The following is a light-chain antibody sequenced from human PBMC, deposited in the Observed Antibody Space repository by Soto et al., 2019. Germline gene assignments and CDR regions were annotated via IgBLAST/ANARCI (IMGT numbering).Light chain of an antibody. CDR3: QQRGT. CDR1: QTISSW. V-gene: IGKV1-5*03. Sequence: DIQMTQSPSTLSGSVGYRFTITCRASQTISSWLAWYQQKPGKAPKLLIYKASTLKSGVPSRFSGSGSGTELTLTISSLEPEDLAVYYCQQRGTFGPGTTGDIK. CDR2: KAS. J-gene: IGKJ3*01.